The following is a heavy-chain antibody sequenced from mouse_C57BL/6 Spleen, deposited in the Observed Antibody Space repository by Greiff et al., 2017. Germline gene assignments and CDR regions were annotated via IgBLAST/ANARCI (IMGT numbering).Heavy chain of an antibody. CDR1: GYTFTSYW. V-gene: IGHV1-52*01. CDR3: AISFITTNGIDY. J-gene: IGHJ2*01. D-gene: IGHD1-1*01. CDR2: IDPSDSET. Sequence: QVQLQQPGAELVRPGSSVKLSCKASGYTFTSYWMHWVKQRPIQGLEWIGNIDPSDSETHYNHKFKDKATLTVDKSSSTAYMPLSSLTTENSAVYYCAISFITTNGIDYWGQGTTLTVSA.